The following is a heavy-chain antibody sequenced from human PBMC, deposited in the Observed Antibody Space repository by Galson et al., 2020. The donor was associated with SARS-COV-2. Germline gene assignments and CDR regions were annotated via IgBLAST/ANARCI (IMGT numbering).Heavy chain of an antibody. CDR2: INHSGNT. D-gene: IGHD3-3*02. V-gene: IGHV4-34*01. CDR3: ARGVRSISTMVRVFTWDSLDIDV. CDR1: GESFSGYY. Sequence: SETLSLTCAVYGESFSGYYWSWIRQSPGKGLEWIGEINHSGNTNYNSSLKSRVTISVDTSKNQFSLRLTSVTAADTAVYYCARGVRSISTMVRVFTWDSLDIDVCGKGTTVTGSS. J-gene: IGHJ6*03.